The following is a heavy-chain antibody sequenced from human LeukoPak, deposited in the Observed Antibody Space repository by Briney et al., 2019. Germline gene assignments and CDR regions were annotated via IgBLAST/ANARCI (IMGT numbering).Heavy chain of an antibody. CDR3: ARDGSRFYSNYDYYYYMDV. CDR2: ISYDGSNK. V-gene: IGHV3-30*03. CDR1: GFTFSSYG. Sequence: PGGSLRLSCAASGFTFSSYGMHWVRQAPGKGLEWVAVISYDGSNKYYADSVKGRFTISRDNSKNTLYLQMNSLRAEDTAVYYCARDGSRFYSNYDYYYYMDVWGKGTTVTVSS. D-gene: IGHD4-11*01. J-gene: IGHJ6*03.